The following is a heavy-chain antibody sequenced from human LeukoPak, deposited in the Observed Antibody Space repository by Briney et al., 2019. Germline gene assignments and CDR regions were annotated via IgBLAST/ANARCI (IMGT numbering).Heavy chain of an antibody. V-gene: IGHV5-51*01. D-gene: IGHD3-22*01. CDR1: GYSFTSYW. CDR3: ARPPDYYDSGGYFQH. CDR2: IYPGDSDT. Sequence: GESLKISCKGSGYSFTSYWIGWVRQMPGKGLEWMGIIYPGDSDTRYSPSFQGQVTISADKSISTAYLQWSSLKASDTAMYYCARPPDYYDSGGYFQHWSQGTLVTVSS. J-gene: IGHJ1*01.